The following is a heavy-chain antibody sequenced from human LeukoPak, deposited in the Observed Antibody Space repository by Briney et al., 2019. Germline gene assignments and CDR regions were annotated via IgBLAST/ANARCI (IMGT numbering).Heavy chain of an antibody. CDR3: ARDSDAFDI. CDR2: IYYSGST. J-gene: IGHJ3*02. V-gene: IGHV4-59*01. Sequence: SETLSLTCTVSGGSISSYYWSWLRQPPGKGLEWIGYIYYSGSTNYNPSLKSRVTISVDTSKNQFSLKLSSMTAADTAVYYCARDSDAFDIWGQGTMVTVSS. CDR1: GGSISSYY.